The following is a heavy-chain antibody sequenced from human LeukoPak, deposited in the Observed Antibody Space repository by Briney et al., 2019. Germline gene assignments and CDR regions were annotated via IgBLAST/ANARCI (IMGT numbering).Heavy chain of an antibody. V-gene: IGHV7-4-1*02. CDR2: INTNTGNP. J-gene: IGHJ4*02. D-gene: IGHD5-24*01. Sequence: ASVKVSCKASGYTFTSYAMNWVRRAPGQGLEWMGWINTNTGNPTYAQGFTGRFVFSLDTSVSTAYLQISSLKASDTAMYYCARHRDGYNPEFAYWGQGTLVTVSS. CDR3: ARHRDGYNPEFAY. CDR1: GYTFTSYA.